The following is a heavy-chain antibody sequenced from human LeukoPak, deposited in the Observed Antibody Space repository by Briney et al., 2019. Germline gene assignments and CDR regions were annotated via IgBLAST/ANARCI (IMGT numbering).Heavy chain of an antibody. CDR3: ARDRDYGDYNTQDLFVY. Sequence: ASVKVSCKASGYTFTKFGVRWERQAPGRGLELMGWTSAYNGNTNYAQRLQGRVTMTTDTSTSTAYMELRSLRSDDTAVYYCARDRDYGDYNTQDLFVYWGQGTLVTVSS. J-gene: IGHJ4*02. CDR2: TSAYNGNT. V-gene: IGHV1-18*01. D-gene: IGHD4-17*01. CDR1: GYTFTKFG.